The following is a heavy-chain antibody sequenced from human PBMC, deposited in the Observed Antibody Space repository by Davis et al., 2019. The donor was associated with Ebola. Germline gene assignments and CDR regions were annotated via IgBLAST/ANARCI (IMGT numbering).Heavy chain of an antibody. CDR2: IRSKANSYAT. CDR3: TRPVPKNHRADYGMDV. J-gene: IGHJ6*02. CDR1: GFTFSGSA. V-gene: IGHV3-73*01. Sequence: PGGSLRLSCAASGFTFSGSAMHWVRQASGKGLEWVGRIRSKANSYATAYAASVKGRFTISRDDSKNTAYLQMNSLKTEDTAVYYCTRPVPKNHRADYGMDVWGQGTTVTVSS. D-gene: IGHD1-14*01.